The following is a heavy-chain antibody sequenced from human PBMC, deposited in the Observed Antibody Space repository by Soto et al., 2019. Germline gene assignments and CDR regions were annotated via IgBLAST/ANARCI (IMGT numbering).Heavy chain of an antibody. Sequence: QVQLQESGPGLVKPSQTLSLTCTVSGGSISSGDYYWSWLRQPPGKGLEWIGYIYYSGSTYYNPSLKSRVTISVDTSKNQFSPKLSSVTAADTAVYYCARVGQQLVTFDPWGQGTMVTVSS. CDR1: GGSISSGDYY. J-gene: IGHJ5*02. CDR3: ARVGQQLVTFDP. CDR2: IYYSGST. D-gene: IGHD6-13*01. V-gene: IGHV4-30-4*01.